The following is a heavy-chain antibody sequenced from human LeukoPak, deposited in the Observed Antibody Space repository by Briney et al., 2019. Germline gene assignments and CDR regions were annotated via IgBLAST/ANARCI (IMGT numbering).Heavy chain of an antibody. Sequence: GASVKVSCKASGGTFSSYAISWVRQAPGQGLEWMGGIIPIFGTANYAQKFQGRVTITADESTSTAYMELSSLRSEDTAVYYCARVRQGGLPLYYMDVWGKGTTVTVSS. V-gene: IGHV1-69*01. CDR3: ARVRQGGLPLYYMDV. CDR1: GGTFSSYA. CDR2: IIPIFGTA. D-gene: IGHD5-18*01. J-gene: IGHJ6*03.